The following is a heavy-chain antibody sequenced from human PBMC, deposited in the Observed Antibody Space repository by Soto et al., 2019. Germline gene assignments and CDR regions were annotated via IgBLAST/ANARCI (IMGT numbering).Heavy chain of an antibody. J-gene: IGHJ3*02. CDR1: GGSISSGGYY. CDR3: ARRVDGYNWNDEAFDI. V-gene: IGHV4-31*03. Sequence: QVQLQESGPGLVKPSQTLSLTCTVSGGSISSGGYYWSWIRQQPGKGLEWIGYIYYSGSTYYNPSLKSSVTISVDTSKNQFALKLSSVTAADTAVYYCARRVDGYNWNDEAFDIWGQGTMVTGSS. D-gene: IGHD1-1*01. CDR2: IYYSGST.